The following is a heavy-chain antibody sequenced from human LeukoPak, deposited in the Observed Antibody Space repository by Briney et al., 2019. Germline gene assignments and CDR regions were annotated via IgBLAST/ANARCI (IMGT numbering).Heavy chain of an antibody. CDR3: ARDSATAAAGTMKFDP. Sequence: GGSLRLSCAASGFTFSSYSMNWVRQAPGKGLEWVSSISSSSSYIYYADSVKGRFTISRDNAKNSLYLQMNSLRAEDTAVYYCARDSATAAAGTMKFDPWGQGTLVTVSS. D-gene: IGHD6-13*01. J-gene: IGHJ5*02. CDR2: ISSSSSYI. CDR1: GFTFSSYS. V-gene: IGHV3-21*01.